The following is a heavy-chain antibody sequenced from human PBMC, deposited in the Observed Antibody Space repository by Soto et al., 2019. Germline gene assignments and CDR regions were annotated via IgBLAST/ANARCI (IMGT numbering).Heavy chain of an antibody. D-gene: IGHD6-13*01. CDR3: ARTDAVYSNNMHPAESFQH. V-gene: IGHV1-69*02. CDR2: IIPILGIP. CDR1: GGTFNSYT. J-gene: IGHJ1*01. Sequence: QVQLVQSGAEVKKPGSSVKVSCQASGGTFNSYTITWVRQAPGQGLEWMGRIIPILGIPKYAKTFQGRVTITADKATSTVDMELSSLTSEDTAGYYCARTDAVYSNNMHPAESFQHWGQGTLVTVSS.